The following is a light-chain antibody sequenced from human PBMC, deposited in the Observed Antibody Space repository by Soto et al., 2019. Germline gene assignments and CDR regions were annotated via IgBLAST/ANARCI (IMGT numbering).Light chain of an antibody. CDR1: QSVSSSY. J-gene: IGKJ1*01. CDR3: QQYNNWQRT. Sequence: EIVLTQSPGTLSLSPGERATISRRASQSVSSSYLTWYQQKPGQAPRLLIYSASSRATGIPDRFSGSGSGTDFTLTISSLQSEDFAVYYCQQYNNWQRTFGQGTKVDIK. V-gene: IGKV3-20*01. CDR2: SAS.